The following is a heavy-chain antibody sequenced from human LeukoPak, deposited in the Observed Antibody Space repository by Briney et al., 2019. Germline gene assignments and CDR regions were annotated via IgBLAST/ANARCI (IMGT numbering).Heavy chain of an antibody. CDR3: ARGLRQNLFDY. CDR2: IYYSGST. CDR1: GGSFSDYY. J-gene: IGHJ4*02. D-gene: IGHD5-12*01. Sequence: SETLSLTCAVYGGSFSDYYWSWIRQPPGKGLEWIGYIYYSGSTNYNPSLKSRVTISVDTSKNQFSLKLSSVTAADTAVYYCARGLRQNLFDYWGQGTLGTVSS. V-gene: IGHV4-59*01.